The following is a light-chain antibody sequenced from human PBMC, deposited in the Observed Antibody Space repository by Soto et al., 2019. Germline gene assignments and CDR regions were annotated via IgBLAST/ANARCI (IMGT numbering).Light chain of an antibody. CDR3: QQYDNLPLT. J-gene: IGKJ4*01. V-gene: IGKV1-33*01. Sequence: DIQMTQSPSSLSSSGGDIFTITCEASQDISNYLNWYQQKPGKAPKVLIFQASNLETGVPSRFSGSGSGTDFTFTISSLQPEDIATYYCQQYDNLPLTFGGGTKVDIK. CDR1: QDISNY. CDR2: QAS.